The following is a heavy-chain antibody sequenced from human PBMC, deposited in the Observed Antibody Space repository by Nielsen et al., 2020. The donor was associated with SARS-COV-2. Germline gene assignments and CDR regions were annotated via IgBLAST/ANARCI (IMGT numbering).Heavy chain of an antibody. Sequence: GESLKISCAASGFTFSDYYMSWIRQAPGQGLVWVSRINPSGSGTAYADSVKGRFAVSRDNAGNTVVLQIHSLRVEDTAVYYCAGGADFWSGTQRYYMDVWGKGTTVTVSS. V-gene: IGHV3-74*01. CDR3: AGGADFWSGTQRYYMDV. CDR2: INPSGSGT. J-gene: IGHJ6*03. D-gene: IGHD3-3*01. CDR1: GFTFSDYY.